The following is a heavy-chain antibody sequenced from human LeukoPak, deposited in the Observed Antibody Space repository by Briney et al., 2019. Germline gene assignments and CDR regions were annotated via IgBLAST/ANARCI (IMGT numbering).Heavy chain of an antibody. CDR2: ITPSSSSI. J-gene: IGHJ4*02. Sequence: GGSLRLSCAASGFTFSAYSMNWVRQAPGKGLEWVSSITPSSSSIFYADSVKGRFTISRDNAKNLLYLQMSSLRAEDTAVYYCASDYDSPFDFWGQGTLVTVSS. V-gene: IGHV3-21*06. CDR1: GFTFSAYS. CDR3: ASDYDSPFDF. D-gene: IGHD5-12*01.